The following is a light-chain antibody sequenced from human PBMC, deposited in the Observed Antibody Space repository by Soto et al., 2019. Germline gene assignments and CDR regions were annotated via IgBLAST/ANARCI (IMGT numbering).Light chain of an antibody. CDR2: RNN. CDR3: GSSCASRSGPFV. J-gene: IGLJ1*01. CDR1: SSNIGSNY. Sequence: QSVLTQTPSASGTPGQRVTISCSGSSSNIGSNYVYWYQQLPGTAPKLLIHRNNQRPSGVPDRLSGSKSGTSASLAITGLRADEEDDYYCGSSCASRSGPFVFGTGTKLTVL. V-gene: IGLV1-47*01.